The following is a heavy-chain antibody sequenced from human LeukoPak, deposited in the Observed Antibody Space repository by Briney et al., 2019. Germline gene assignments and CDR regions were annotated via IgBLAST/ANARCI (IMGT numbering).Heavy chain of an antibody. CDR2: INHSGST. V-gene: IGHV4-34*01. D-gene: IGHD2-2*01. J-gene: IGHJ4*02. Sequence: PSETLSLTCAVYGGSFSGYYWSWIRQPPGKGLEWIGEINHSGSTNYNPSLKSRVTISVDTSKNQFSLKLSSVTAADTAVYYCARDHIVVVPAAENGFDYWGQGTLATVSS. CDR1: GGSFSGYY. CDR3: ARDHIVVVPAAENGFDY.